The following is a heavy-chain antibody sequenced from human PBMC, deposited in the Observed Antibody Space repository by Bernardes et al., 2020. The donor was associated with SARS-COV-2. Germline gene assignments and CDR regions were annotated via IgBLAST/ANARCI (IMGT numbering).Heavy chain of an antibody. V-gene: IGHV4-31*03. D-gene: IGHD2-21*02. CDR1: GGSISSDGYY. J-gene: IGHJ4*02. Sequence: SETLSLTCTVSGGSISSDGYYWSWIRQHPGKGLEWIGYIYYSGSTYYNPSLKSRVTISVDTSKNQFSLKLSSVTAADTAVYYCARGKIVVVTAAGDSWGQGTLVTVSS. CDR2: IYYSGST. CDR3: ARGKIVVVTAAGDS.